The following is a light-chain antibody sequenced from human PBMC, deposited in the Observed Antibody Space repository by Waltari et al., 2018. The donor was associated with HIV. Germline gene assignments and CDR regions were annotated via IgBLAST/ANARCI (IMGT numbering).Light chain of an antibody. CDR1: SSNICNNF. Sequence: QSVSTQPPSVSAAPGPRVTISSTGASSNICNNFVGLDQQSSGLAPNLLVNDNNRRPLGIPGRFSASKSGTSASLGFIGLQAEDEGDYYCGTWDGRLSAGVFGSGTHVIVL. V-gene: IGLV1-51*01. J-gene: IGLJ1*01. CDR3: GTWDGRLSAGV. CDR2: DNN.